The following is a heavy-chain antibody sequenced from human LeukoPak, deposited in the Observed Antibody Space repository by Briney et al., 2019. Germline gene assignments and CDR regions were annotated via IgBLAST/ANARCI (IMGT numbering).Heavy chain of an antibody. CDR3: AKSPSRITILFDF. CDR2: ISGSGGST. CDR1: GFTFSSYA. J-gene: IGHJ6*02. D-gene: IGHD3-9*01. V-gene: IGHV3-23*01. Sequence: PGGSLRLSCAASGFTFSSYAMSWVRQAPGKGLEWVSAISGSGGSTYYADSVKGRFTIPRDNSKNTLYLQMNSLRAEDTAVYYCAKSPSRITILFDFWGQGTTVTVSS.